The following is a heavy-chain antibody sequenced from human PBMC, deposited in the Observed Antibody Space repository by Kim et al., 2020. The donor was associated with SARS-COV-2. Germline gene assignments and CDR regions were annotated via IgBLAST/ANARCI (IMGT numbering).Heavy chain of an antibody. Sequence: GGSLRLSCAASGFTFSSYGMHWVRQAPGKGLEWVAVISYDGSNKYYADSVKGRFTISRDNSKNTLYLQMNSLRAEDTAVYYCAKDSGYSGYDPIFDYWGQGTLVTVSS. CDR1: GFTFSSYG. J-gene: IGHJ4*02. D-gene: IGHD5-12*01. CDR2: ISYDGSNK. CDR3: AKDSGYSGYDPIFDY. V-gene: IGHV3-30*18.